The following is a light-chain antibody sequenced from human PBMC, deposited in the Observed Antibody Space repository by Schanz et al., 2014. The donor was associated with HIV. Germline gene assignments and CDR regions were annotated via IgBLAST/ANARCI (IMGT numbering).Light chain of an antibody. V-gene: IGKV1-5*03. Sequence: DIQMTQSPSTLSASVGDRVTLTCRASQSISTWLAWYQQKPGEAPKLLISKASSVESGVPSRFSGSGSGTEFTLFIASLQPDDFATYYCQQYGTISWTFGQGTKLEIK. CDR1: QSISTW. CDR2: KAS. J-gene: IGKJ1*01. CDR3: QQYGTISWT.